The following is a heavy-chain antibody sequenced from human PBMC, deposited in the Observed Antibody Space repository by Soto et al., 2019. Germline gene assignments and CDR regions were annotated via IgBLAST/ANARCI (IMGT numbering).Heavy chain of an antibody. D-gene: IGHD2-21*02. CDR2: IISMFGTT. J-gene: IGHJ5*02. Sequence: GSSVKVSCKASGGSITSYAVSWVRQAPGQGLEWMGGIISMFGTTHYAQKFQGRVTITADESTNTVYMELFRLRSDDTAIYYCARDLGNSDGCYSWIDPWGKGSLVTLSS. CDR3: ARDLGNSDGCYSWIDP. V-gene: IGHV1-69*13. CDR1: GGSITSYA.